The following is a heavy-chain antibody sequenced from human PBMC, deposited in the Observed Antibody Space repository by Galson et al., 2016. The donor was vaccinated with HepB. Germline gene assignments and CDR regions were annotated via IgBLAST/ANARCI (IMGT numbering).Heavy chain of an antibody. CDR3: AKDSSGRKVFTMVRELSSMDV. CDR2: ISGSGGST. D-gene: IGHD3-10*01. CDR1: GFTFDDYG. J-gene: IGHJ6*02. V-gene: IGHV3-23*01. Sequence: SLRLSCAVSGFTFDDYGMTWVRQAPGKGLEWVSGISGSGGSTYYADSVKGRFTISRDNSKNTLYLQMNSLRAEDTAVYYCAKDSSGRKVFTMVRELSSMDVWGQGTTVTVSS.